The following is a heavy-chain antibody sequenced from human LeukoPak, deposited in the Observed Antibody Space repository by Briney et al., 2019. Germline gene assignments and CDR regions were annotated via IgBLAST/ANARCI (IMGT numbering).Heavy chain of an antibody. CDR1: GFTFSTYS. Sequence: GGSLRLSCAPSGFTFSTYSMNWVRQAPGKGLEWVSAISPSDGNTFYADSVKGRFTISRDNSKNTLSLQMNSLRAEDTALYYCAKDSSVPYGITEWGQGTLVTVSS. CDR3: AKDSSVPYGITE. D-gene: IGHD4-17*01. J-gene: IGHJ4*02. CDR2: ISPSDGNT. V-gene: IGHV3-23*01.